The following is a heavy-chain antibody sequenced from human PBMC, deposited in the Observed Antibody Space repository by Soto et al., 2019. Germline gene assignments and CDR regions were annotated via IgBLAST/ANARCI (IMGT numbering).Heavy chain of an antibody. D-gene: IGHD2-2*01. CDR3: ARHGCSSTSCYDYYYYGMDG. Sequence: GESLKISCKGSGYSFTSYWISWVRQMPGKGLEWMGRIDPSDSYTNYSPSFQGHVTISADKSISTAYLQWSSLKASDTAMYYCARHGCSSTSCYDYYYYGMDGWGQGTTVT. J-gene: IGHJ6*02. CDR2: IDPSDSYT. V-gene: IGHV5-10-1*01. CDR1: GYSFTSYW.